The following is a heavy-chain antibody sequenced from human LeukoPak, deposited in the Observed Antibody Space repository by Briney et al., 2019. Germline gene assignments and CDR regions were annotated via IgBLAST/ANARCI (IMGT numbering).Heavy chain of an antibody. CDR3: TTDGVGVEGATYDN. Sequence: GGSLRLSCAASEFTFSTYGMSWVRQAPGKGMEWVSASSDGGSSTYYADSVKGRFTISRDNSKNTLYLQMNSLKTEDTAVYYCTTDGVGVEGATYDNWGQGTLVSVSS. J-gene: IGHJ4*02. V-gene: IGHV3-23*01. CDR1: EFTFSTYG. CDR2: SSDGGSST. D-gene: IGHD1-26*01.